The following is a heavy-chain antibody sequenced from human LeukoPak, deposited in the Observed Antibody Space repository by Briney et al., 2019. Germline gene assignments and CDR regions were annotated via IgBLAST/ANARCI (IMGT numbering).Heavy chain of an antibody. V-gene: IGHV1-69*13. J-gene: IGHJ4*02. CDR3: ASLIAAAGY. CDR2: IIPIFGTA. CDR1: GYTLTELS. D-gene: IGHD6-13*01. Sequence: SVKVSCKVSGYTLTELSMHWVRQAPGQGLEWMGGIIPIFGTANYAQKFQGRVTITADESTSTAYMELSSLRSEDTAVYYCASLIAAAGYWGQGTLVTVSS.